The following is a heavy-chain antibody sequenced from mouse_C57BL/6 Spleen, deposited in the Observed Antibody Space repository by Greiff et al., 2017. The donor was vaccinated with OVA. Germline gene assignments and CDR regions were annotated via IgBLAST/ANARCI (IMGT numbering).Heavy chain of an antibody. CDR2: INPSNGGT. CDR3: ARAPGTTVVATSYGYYAMDY. CDR1: GYTFTSYW. Sequence: QVHVKQPGTELVKPGASVKLSCKASGYTFTSYWMHWVKQRPGQGLEWIGNINPSNGGTNYNEKFKSKATLTVDKSSSTAYMQLSSLTSEDSAVYYCARAPGTTVVATSYGYYAMDYWGQGTSVTVSS. D-gene: IGHD1-1*01. J-gene: IGHJ4*01. V-gene: IGHV1-53*01.